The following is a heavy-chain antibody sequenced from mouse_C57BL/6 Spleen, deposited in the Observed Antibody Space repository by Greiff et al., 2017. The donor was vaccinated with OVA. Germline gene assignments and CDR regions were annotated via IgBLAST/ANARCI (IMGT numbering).Heavy chain of an antibody. J-gene: IGHJ2*01. Sequence: VQLQQSGAELVRPGSSVKLSCKASGYTFTSYWMDWVKQRPGQGLEWIGNIYPSDSETHYNQKFKDKATLTVDKSSSTAYMQLSSLTSEDSAVYYCARKGDRSLYYFDYWGQGTTLTVSS. CDR1: GYTFTSYW. CDR2: IYPSDSET. D-gene: IGHD3-2*01. CDR3: ARKGDRSLYYFDY. V-gene: IGHV1-61*01.